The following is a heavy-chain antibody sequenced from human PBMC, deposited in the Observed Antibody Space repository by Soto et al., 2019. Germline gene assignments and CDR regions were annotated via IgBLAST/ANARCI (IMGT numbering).Heavy chain of an antibody. CDR1: GYTFTSYG. CDR2: ISAYNGNT. CDR3: ARDLGATFAHDYYYYYLDV. Sequence: QVQLVQSGAEVKKPGASVKVSCKASGYTFTSYGISWVRQAPGQGLEWMGWISAYNGNTNYEQKLQGRVTMTTDTSTSTAYMELRSLRSDDTAVYYCARDLGATFAHDYYYYYLDVWGKGNTVTVSS. J-gene: IGHJ6*03. V-gene: IGHV1-18*01.